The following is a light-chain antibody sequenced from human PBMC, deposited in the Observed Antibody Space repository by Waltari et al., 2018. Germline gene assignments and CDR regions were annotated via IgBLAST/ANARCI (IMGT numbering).Light chain of an antibody. Sequence: DIQMTQSPSSVSSSVGDRVPITCRATQDISSWLAWYQQKPGKAPKLLIYAASNLETGVPSRFSGSGSGTDFTLTINSLQPEDFATYYCLQTNTFPRAFGQGTKV. CDR2: AAS. CDR1: QDISSW. V-gene: IGKV1-12*01. J-gene: IGKJ1*01. CDR3: LQTNTFPRA.